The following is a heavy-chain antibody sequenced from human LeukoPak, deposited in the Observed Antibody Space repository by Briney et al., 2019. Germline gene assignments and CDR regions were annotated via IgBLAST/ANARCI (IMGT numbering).Heavy chain of an antibody. CDR3: AREYGDYRSNSWSRTMDY. J-gene: IGHJ4*02. V-gene: IGHV3-30*03. CDR2: ISYDGSNK. D-gene: IGHD4-17*01. CDR1: GFTFSSYG. Sequence: PGGSLRLSCAASGFTFSSYGMHWVRQAPGKGLEWVAVISYDGSNKYYADSVKGRFTISRDNSKNTLYLQMNSLRAEDTAVYYCAREYGDYRSNSWSRTMDYWGQGTLVTVSS.